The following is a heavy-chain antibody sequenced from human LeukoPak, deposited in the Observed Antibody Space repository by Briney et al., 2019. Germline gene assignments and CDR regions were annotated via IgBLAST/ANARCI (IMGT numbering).Heavy chain of an antibody. CDR1: GYTFTSYG. V-gene: IGHV1-18*01. CDR2: ISAYNGNT. J-gene: IGHJ5*02. D-gene: IGHD3-16*01. Sequence: ASVKVSCKASGYTFTSYGISWVRQAPGQGLEWMGWISAYNGNTNYAQKLQGRVTMTTDTSTSTAYMELRSLRSDDTAVYYCAKTGGGRYGGYNWFDPWGQGTLVTVSS. CDR3: AKTGGGRYGGYNWFDP.